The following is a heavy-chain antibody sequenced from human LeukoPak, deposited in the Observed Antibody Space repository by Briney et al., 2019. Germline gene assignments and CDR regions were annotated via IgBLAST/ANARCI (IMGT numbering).Heavy chain of an antibody. CDR3: ARGLYYYDSSGYSDY. CDR1: GGSFSGYY. V-gene: IGHV4-34*01. D-gene: IGHD3-22*01. Sequence: SETLSLTCAVYGGSFSGYYWSWIRQPPGKGLEWIGEINHSGSTNYNPSLKSRVTISVEKSKKQFSLKLSSVTAADTAVYYCARGLYYYDSSGYSDYWGQGTLVTVSS. CDR2: INHSGST. J-gene: IGHJ4*02.